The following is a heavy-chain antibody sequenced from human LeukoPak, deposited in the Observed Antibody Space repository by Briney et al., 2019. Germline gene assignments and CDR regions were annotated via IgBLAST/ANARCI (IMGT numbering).Heavy chain of an antibody. J-gene: IGHJ4*02. CDR3: ARVFWETVNTGYYSDF. CDR2: ITSDSSNI. D-gene: IGHD3-22*01. CDR1: ELVFSNHA. V-gene: IGHV3-21*01. Sequence: SGGSLRLSCVASELVFSNHAMIWVRQAPGKGLEWISSITSDSSNIFYANSVRGRFTISRDNANNALHLQMNSLRAEDTAVYYCARVFWETVNTGYYSDFWGPGTLVTVSS.